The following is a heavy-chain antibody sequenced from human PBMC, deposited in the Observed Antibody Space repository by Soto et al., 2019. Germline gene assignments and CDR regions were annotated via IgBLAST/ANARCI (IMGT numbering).Heavy chain of an antibody. CDR2: ISYDGSNK. J-gene: IGHJ4*02. CDR3: ARNYGVDD. D-gene: IGHD1-7*01. V-gene: IGHV3-30-3*01. CDR1: GFTFSSYA. Sequence: QVQLVESGGGVVQPGRSLRLSCAASGFTFSSYAMHWVRQAPGKGLEWVAVISYDGSNKYYADSVKGRFTISRDNSKNTLYLQMNSLRAEDTAVYYCARNYGVDDWGQGTLVTVSS.